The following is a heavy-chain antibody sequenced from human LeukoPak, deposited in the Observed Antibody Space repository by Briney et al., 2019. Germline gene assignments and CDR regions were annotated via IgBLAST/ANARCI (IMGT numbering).Heavy chain of an antibody. Sequence: GESLRLSCVVSGLTVSNNYMTWVRQAPGKGLEWVSLIFSGGGTYYADSVKGRFTISRDSSKNTLYLQMNSLRAEDTALYYCARDPGAAAGNLWSWGQGTLVTVSS. J-gene: IGHJ5*02. CDR2: IFSGGGT. D-gene: IGHD6-25*01. CDR1: GLTVSNNY. V-gene: IGHV3-66*01. CDR3: ARDPGAAAGNLWS.